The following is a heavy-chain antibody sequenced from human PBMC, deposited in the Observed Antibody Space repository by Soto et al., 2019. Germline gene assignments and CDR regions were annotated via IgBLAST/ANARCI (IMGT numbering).Heavy chain of an antibody. CDR2: INHLGSI. CDR1: GGSLSDYF. J-gene: IGHJ5*01. D-gene: IGHD1-20*01. CDR3: AGVIIVNKYKWFDV. V-gene: IGHV4-34*01. Sequence: SETLSLTCVVSGGSLSDYFWSWIRQPPGMALEWIGEINHLGSINYNPSLKSRVTMSVDTSKNQFSLTLRSVTAADTAVYYCAGVIIVNKYKWFDVWGQGILVTVSS.